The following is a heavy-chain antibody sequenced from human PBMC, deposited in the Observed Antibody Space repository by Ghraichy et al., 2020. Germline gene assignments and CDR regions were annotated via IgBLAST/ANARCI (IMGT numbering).Heavy chain of an antibody. V-gene: IGHV4-31*03. J-gene: IGHJ5*02. CDR1: GGSISSGGYY. CDR3: ARDTIVSGWYLGWFDP. D-gene: IGHD6-19*01. Sequence: SETLSLTCTVSGGSISSGGYYWSWIRQHPRKGLEWIGYIYYSGSTYYNPSLKSRVTISVDTSKNQFSLKLTSVNAADTAVYYCARDTIVSGWYLGWFDPWGQGSRVTCSS. CDR2: IYYSGST.